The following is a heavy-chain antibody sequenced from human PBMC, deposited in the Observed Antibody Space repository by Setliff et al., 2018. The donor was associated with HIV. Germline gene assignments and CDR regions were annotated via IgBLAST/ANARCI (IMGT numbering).Heavy chain of an antibody. J-gene: IGHJ5*02. V-gene: IGHV3-15*01. Sequence: GESLKIYCAASGFTFSNAWMSWVRQAPGKGLEWVGRIKSKTDGGTTDYAAPVKGRFTISRDDSKNTLYLQMNSLKTEDTAVYYCTTSLPWFDPWGQGTLVTVSS. CDR1: GFTFSNAW. CDR3: TTSLPWFDP. CDR2: IKSKTDGGTT.